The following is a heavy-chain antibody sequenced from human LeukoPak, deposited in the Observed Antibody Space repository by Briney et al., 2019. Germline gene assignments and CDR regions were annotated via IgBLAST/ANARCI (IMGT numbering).Heavy chain of an antibody. V-gene: IGHV3-9*01. CDR1: GCTFVDYA. CDR2: ISWRSGSI. CDR3: AKDHTSYYYYYGMDV. J-gene: IGHJ6*02. Sequence: PGGSLRLSCAASGCTFVDYAMHWVRQAPGKGLAGVSGISWRSGSIGYADSVKGRFTISRDNAKNSLYLQMNSLRAEDTALYYCAKDHTSYYYYYGMDVWSQGTTVTVSS.